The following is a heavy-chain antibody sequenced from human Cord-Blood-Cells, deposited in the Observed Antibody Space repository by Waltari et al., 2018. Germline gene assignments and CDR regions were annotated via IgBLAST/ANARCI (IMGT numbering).Heavy chain of an antibody. V-gene: IGHV4-30-4*08. CDR2: IYYSGST. J-gene: IGHJ4*02. D-gene: IGHD3-10*01. CDR1: GGAISSGDYY. Sequence: QVQLQESGPGLVKPSQTLSLPCTVSGGAISSGDYYWSWIRQPPGKGLEWIGYIYYSGSTYYNPSLKSRVTISVDTSKNQFSLKLSSVTAADTAVYYCASAMVRGVKAFDYWGQGTLVTVSS. CDR3: ASAMVRGVKAFDY.